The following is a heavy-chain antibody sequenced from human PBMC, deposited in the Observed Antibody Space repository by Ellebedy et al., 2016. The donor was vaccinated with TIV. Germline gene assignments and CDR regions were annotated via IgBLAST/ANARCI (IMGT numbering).Heavy chain of an antibody. CDR1: GGSVTSDH. CDR3: ARHEAGDLYHWYFDI. D-gene: IGHD7-27*01. J-gene: IGHJ2*01. CDR2: IFYSGGRA. V-gene: IGHV4-59*08. Sequence: MPSETLSLTCTVSGGSVTSDHWSWFRQPPGKGLEWVAYIFYSGGRANYNPSLKSRVAISVDTSKNQFSLTLTSVTAADTAVYYCARHEAGDLYHWYFDIWGRGTLVTVSP.